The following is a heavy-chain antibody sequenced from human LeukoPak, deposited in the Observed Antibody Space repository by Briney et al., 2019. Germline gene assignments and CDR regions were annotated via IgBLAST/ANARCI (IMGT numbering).Heavy chain of an antibody. J-gene: IGHJ4*02. CDR2: IYYSGST. V-gene: IGHV4-59*08. D-gene: IGHD3-16*01. CDR1: GGSISSYY. CDR3: ARQLRGMFDY. Sequence: SSETLSLTCTVSGGSISSYYWSWIRQPPGKGLEWIGYIYYSGSTNYNPPLKSRVTISVDTSKNQFSLKLSSVTAADTAVYCCARQLRGMFDYWGQGTLVTVSS.